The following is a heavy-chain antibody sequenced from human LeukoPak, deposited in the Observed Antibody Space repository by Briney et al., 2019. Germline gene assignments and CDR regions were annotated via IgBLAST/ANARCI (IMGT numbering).Heavy chain of an antibody. D-gene: IGHD1-20*01. CDR2: IGGSSGST. CDR1: TFTLSTCG. V-gene: IGHV3-23*01. CDR3: ARDPPFIIGTTFFDY. J-gene: IGHJ4*02. Sequence: PGGSLGLSCAASTFTLSTCGMSWVRQAPGKGLEWVSAIGGSSGSTHYADSVKGRFTISRDNAKNSLYLQMNSLRAEDTAVYYCARDPPFIIGTTFFDYWGQGTLVTVSS.